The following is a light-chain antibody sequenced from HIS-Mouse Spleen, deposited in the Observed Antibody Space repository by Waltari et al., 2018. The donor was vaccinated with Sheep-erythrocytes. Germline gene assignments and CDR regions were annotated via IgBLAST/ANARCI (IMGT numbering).Light chain of an antibody. CDR2: EDS. J-gene: IGLJ1*01. CDR1: ALPTKY. CDR3: YSTDSSGNHYV. V-gene: IGLV3-10*01. Sequence: SYELTQPPSVSVSPGPTARITCSGDALPTKYAYWYQQKSGQAPVLVIYEDSKRPSGIPERFSGSSSGTMATLTISGAQVEDEADYYCYSTDSSGNHYVFGTGTKVTVL.